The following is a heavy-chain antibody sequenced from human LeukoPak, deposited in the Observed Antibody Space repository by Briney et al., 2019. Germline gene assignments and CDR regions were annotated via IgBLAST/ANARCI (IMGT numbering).Heavy chain of an antibody. V-gene: IGHV1-46*01. CDR3: ARGSAYYYDSNGYSHDDY. Sequence: ASVKVSCKASGYTFTGYYMHWVRQAPGQVLAWMGIINPSGGSTSYAQKFQGRVTMTRDTSTSTVYMELSSLRSEDTAVYYCARGSAYYYDSNGYSHDDYWGQGTLVTVSS. D-gene: IGHD3-22*01. CDR2: INPSGGST. CDR1: GYTFTGYY. J-gene: IGHJ4*02.